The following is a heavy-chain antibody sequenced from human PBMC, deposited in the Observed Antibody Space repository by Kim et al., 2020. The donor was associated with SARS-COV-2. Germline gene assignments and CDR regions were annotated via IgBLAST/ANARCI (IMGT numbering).Heavy chain of an antibody. V-gene: IGHV3-9*01. CDR3: AKVNILAGVAVVVTGGAFDI. J-gene: IGHJ3*02. D-gene: IGHD3-22*01. Sequence: RFTISRDNAKNSLYLQMNSLRAEDTALYYCAKVNILAGVAVVVTGGAFDIWGQGTMVTVSS.